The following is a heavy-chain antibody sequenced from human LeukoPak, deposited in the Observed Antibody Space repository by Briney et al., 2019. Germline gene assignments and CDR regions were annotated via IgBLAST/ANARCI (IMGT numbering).Heavy chain of an antibody. CDR3: ARDDYGDTPLDY. D-gene: IGHD4-17*01. CDR2: IYHSGST. Sequence: SETLSLTCTVSGYSISSGYYWGWIRQPPGKGLEWIGSIYHSGSTYYNPSLKSRVTISVDTSKNQFSLKLSSVTAADTAVYYCARDDYGDTPLDYWGQGTLVTVSS. CDR1: GYSISSGYY. V-gene: IGHV4-38-2*02. J-gene: IGHJ4*02.